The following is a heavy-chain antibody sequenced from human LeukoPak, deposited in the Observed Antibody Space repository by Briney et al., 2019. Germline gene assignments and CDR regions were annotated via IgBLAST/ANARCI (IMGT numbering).Heavy chain of an antibody. CDR2: IYTSGST. V-gene: IGHV4-61*02. J-gene: IGHJ4*02. CDR3: ARERRGYSSSSWFDY. D-gene: IGHD6-6*01. Sequence: SETMSLTCTVSGGSISSGSYYWSWIRHPAGKGLEWIGRIYTSGSTNYNPSPKSRVTISVHTSKNQFSLKLSSVTAADTAVYYCARERRGYSSSSWFDYWGQGTLVTVSS. CDR1: GGSISSGSYY.